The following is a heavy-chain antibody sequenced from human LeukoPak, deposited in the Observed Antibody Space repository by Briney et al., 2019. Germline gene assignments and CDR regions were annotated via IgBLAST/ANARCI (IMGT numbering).Heavy chain of an antibody. J-gene: IGHJ5*02. CDR1: GDSVSSNSAA. CDR2: TYYRSMWYY. D-gene: IGHD1-26*01. V-gene: IGHV6-1*01. CDR3: ARARSGSYPDL. Sequence: SQTLSLTCAISGDSVSSNSAAWNWIRQSPWRGLEWLGRTYYRSMWYYEYAESVKSRLTINPDTSKNQFSLQLNSVTPEDTAVYYCARARSGSYPDLWGQGTLVTVSS.